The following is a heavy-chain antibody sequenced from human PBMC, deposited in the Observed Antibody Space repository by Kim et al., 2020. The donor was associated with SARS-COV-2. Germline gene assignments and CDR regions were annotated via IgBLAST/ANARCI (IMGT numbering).Heavy chain of an antibody. CDR2: IYYSGST. J-gene: IGHJ5*02. D-gene: IGHD5-18*01. CDR3: ARVAAMGNNWFDP. Sequence: SETLSLTCTVSGGSVSSGSYYWSWIRQPPGKGLEWIGYIYYSGSTNYNPSLKSRVTISVDTSKNQFSLKLSSVTAADTAVYYCARVAAMGNNWFDPWGQGTLVTVSS. V-gene: IGHV4-61*01. CDR1: GGSVSSGSYY.